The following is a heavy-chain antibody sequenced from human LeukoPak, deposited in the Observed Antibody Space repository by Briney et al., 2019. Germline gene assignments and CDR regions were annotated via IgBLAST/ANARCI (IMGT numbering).Heavy chain of an antibody. D-gene: IGHD6-13*01. CDR2: IYSGGST. Sequence: GGSLRLSCAASGFTVSNNYMTWVRQAPGKGLEWLSVIYSGGSTYYADSVKGRFTISRDNAKNSLYLQMNSLRAEDTAVYYCARFRGGSPDYWGQGTLVTVSS. J-gene: IGHJ4*02. CDR3: ARFRGGSPDY. CDR1: GFTVSNNY. V-gene: IGHV3-53*01.